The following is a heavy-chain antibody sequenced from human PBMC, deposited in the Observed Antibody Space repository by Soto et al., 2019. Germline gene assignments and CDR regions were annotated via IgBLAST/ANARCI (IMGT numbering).Heavy chain of an antibody. CDR1: GGSISSYY. V-gene: IGHV4-59*01. Sequence: SETLSLTGPVSGGSISSYYWRWIRQPPGKGLEWIGYIYYSGSTNYNPSLKSRVTISVDTSKNQFSLKLSSVTAADTAVYYCARGWGAFGYYYYGMDVWGQGTTVTVSS. D-gene: IGHD1-26*01. CDR3: ARGWGAFGYYYYGMDV. J-gene: IGHJ6*02. CDR2: IYYSGST.